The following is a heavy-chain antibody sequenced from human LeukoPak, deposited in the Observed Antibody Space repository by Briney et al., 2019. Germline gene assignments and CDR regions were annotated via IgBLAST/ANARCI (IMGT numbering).Heavy chain of an antibody. CDR3: ARLSTYDSSFY. CDR2: IYYSGST. D-gene: IGHD3-22*01. V-gene: IGHV4-39*01. CDR1: GGSISSSSYY. J-gene: IGHJ4*02. Sequence: SETLSLTCTVSGGSISSSSYYWGWIRQPPGKGLEWIGSIYYSGSTYYNPSLKSRVTISVDTSKNQFSLKLSSVTAADTAVYYCARLSTYDSSFYWGQGTLVTVSS.